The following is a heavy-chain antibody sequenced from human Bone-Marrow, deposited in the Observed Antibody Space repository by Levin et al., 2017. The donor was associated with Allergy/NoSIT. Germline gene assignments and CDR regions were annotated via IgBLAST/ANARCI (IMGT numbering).Heavy chain of an antibody. CDR1: GYSFTNYD. J-gene: IGHJ6*02. V-gene: IGHV1-8*01. CDR2: MDSNSDDT. CDR3: VLVCLRSSCFIDEESYYGVEV. Sequence: PGGSLRLSCETSGYSFTNYDIHWVRQATGHGLEWLGWMDSNSDDTGYAQKFQGRIRMSRSSFKRTAYMEVSSLRSEDTAVYYCVLVCLRSSCFIDEESYYGVEVWGQGTTVTVSS. D-gene: IGHD6-19*01.